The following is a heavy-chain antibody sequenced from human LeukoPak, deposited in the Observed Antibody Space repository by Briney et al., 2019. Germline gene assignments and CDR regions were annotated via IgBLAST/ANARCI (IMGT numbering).Heavy chain of an antibody. D-gene: IGHD4-23*01. CDR1: GFTFSSYW. CDR3: ARRAGGYSHPYDY. Sequence: GGSLRLSCVASGFTFSSYWMTWVRQAPGKGLEWVSLIYSGGTTYYADSVKGRFTISRDNSKNTLYLQMNSLRAEDTAVYYCARRAGGYSHPYDYWGQGILVTVSS. V-gene: IGHV3-53*01. J-gene: IGHJ4*02. CDR2: IYSGGTT.